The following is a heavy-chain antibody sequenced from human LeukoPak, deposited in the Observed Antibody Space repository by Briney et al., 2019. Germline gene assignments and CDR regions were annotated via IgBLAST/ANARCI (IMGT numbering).Heavy chain of an antibody. V-gene: IGHV3-33*06. J-gene: IGHJ4*02. CDR3: AKNPRLEGWIYFDS. D-gene: IGHD1-1*01. Sequence: GRTLRLSCAASGFTFSNSGMHWVRQAPGKGLEWVAVIWYDGSNQDYADSVKGRFTISRDNSKNTVFLQMNSLTAEDTAVYYCAKNPRLEGWIYFDSWGQGILVTVSS. CDR1: GFTFSNSG. CDR2: IWYDGSNQ.